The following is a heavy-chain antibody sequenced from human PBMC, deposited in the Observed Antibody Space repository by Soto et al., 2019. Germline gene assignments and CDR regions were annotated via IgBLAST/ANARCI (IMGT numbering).Heavy chain of an antibody. CDR3: AKQIYGGNS. V-gene: IGHV3-73*01. Sequence: LRLSFAASGFTFSGSAMHWVRQASGKGLEWVGRIRSKANNYATAYAASVKGRFTISRDDSENTAYLQMNSLNTEDTAVYYCAKQIYGGNSWGQGTLVTVSS. D-gene: IGHD4-17*01. CDR1: GFTFSGSA. CDR2: IRSKANNYAT. J-gene: IGHJ4*02.